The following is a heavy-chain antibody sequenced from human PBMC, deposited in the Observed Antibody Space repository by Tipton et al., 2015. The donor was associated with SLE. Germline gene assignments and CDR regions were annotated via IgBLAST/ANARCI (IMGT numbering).Heavy chain of an antibody. J-gene: IGHJ6*03. Sequence: SLRLSCAASGFTFSSYGMHWVRQAPGKGLEWVAVIWYVGSNKYYADSVKGRFTISRDNSKNTLYLQMNSLRAEDTAVYYCARRALTWAYYYYMDVWGKGTTVTVSS. CDR1: GFTFSSYG. V-gene: IGHV3-33*01. D-gene: IGHD1-14*01. CDR3: ARRALTWAYYYYMDV. CDR2: IWYVGSNK.